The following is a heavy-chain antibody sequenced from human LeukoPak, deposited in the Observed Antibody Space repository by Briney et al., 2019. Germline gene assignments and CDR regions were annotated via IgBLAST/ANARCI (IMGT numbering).Heavy chain of an antibody. CDR1: GYTFTDYY. CDR3: ARDPSKD. V-gene: IGHV1-69-2*01. D-gene: IGHD2-15*01. CDR2: VDPEDGET. Sequence: GASVKLSCTASGYTFTDYYMHWVRQAPGKGLEWMGLVDPEDGETLYAEKLQGRVTITADTSKNTAYMEMSSLRSEDTAVYYCARDPSKDWGQGTLVTVSS. J-gene: IGHJ4*02.